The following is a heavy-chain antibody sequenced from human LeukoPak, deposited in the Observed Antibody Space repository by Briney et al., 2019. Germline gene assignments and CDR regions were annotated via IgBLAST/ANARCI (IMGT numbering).Heavy chain of an antibody. CDR2: IYPGDSDT. J-gene: IGHJ6*02. CDR3: ARSILAGYYYYYGMDV. Sequence: GESLKISCKGSGYSFTSYWIGWVRQMPGKGLEWMGIIYPGDSDTRYSPSFQGQVTISADKSISTAYLQWSSLKVSDTAMYYCARSILAGYYYYYGMDVWGQGTTVTVSS. CDR1: GYSFTSYW. V-gene: IGHV5-51*01. D-gene: IGHD6-13*01.